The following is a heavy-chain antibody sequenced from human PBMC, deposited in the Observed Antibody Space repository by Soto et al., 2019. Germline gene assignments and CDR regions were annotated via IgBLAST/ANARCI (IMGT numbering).Heavy chain of an antibody. D-gene: IGHD4-4*01. J-gene: IGHJ4*02. V-gene: IGHV3-53*02. CDR1: GFTVSRNY. CDR3: ARAGTVAPLGY. CDR2: IYSGGST. Sequence: EVQLVETGGGLIQPGGSLRLSCAASGFTVSRNYMSWVRQAPGKGLEWGSVIYSGGSTYYADSVKGRFTISRDNSKNTLYLQMNSLRAEDTAVYYCARAGTVAPLGYWGQGTLVTVSS.